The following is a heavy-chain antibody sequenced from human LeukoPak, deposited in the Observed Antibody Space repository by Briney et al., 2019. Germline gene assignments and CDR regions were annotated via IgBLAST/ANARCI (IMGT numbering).Heavy chain of an antibody. CDR3: ASLIAARSWYYFDY. D-gene: IGHD6-6*01. V-gene: IGHV1-69*04. Sequence: SVKVSCKASGGTFSSYAISWVRQAPGQGLEWVGRIIPILGIANYAQKFQGRVTITADKSTSTAYMELSSLRSEDTAVYYCASLIAARSWYYFDYWGQGTLVTVSS. CDR1: GGTFSSYA. CDR2: IIPILGIA. J-gene: IGHJ4*02.